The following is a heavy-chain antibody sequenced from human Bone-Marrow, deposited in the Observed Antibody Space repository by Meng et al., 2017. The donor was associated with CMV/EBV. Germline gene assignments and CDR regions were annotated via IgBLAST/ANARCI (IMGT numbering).Heavy chain of an antibody. CDR3: TRDRLRYYYDSSGYYYFDY. V-gene: IGHV3-74*01. CDR1: GFTFSSYW. J-gene: IGHJ4*02. CDR2: INSDGSST. Sequence: GESLKISCAASGFTFSSYWMHWVRQAPGKGLVWVSRINSDGSSTSYADSVKGRFTISRDNAKNTLYLQMNSLKTEDTAVYYCTRDRLRYYYDSSGYYYFDYWGQGTRVTVSS. D-gene: IGHD3-22*01.